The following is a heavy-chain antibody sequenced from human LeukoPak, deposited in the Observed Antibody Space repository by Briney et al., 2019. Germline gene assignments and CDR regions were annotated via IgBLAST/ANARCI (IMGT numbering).Heavy chain of an antibody. J-gene: IGHJ6*02. CDR1: GYSFTSHW. Sequence: GKSLKISCKGSGYSFTSHWIAWVRQMPGKGLEWMGIIYPGNPETRYSPSFQGQVTMSADKSIRTAYLQWSSLKASDTAIYYCARGVVGANDYFYGMDVWGQGTTVTVSS. D-gene: IGHD1-26*01. V-gene: IGHV5-51*01. CDR2: IYPGNPET. CDR3: ARGVVGANDYFYGMDV.